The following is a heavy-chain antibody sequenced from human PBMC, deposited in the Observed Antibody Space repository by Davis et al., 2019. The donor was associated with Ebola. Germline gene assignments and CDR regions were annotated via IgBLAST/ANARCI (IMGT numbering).Heavy chain of an antibody. CDR2: KSYDGSNK. D-gene: IGHD5-18*01. CDR1: GFTFSSYG. V-gene: IGHV3-30*03. CDR3: ARSTAMVR. J-gene: IGHJ4*02. Sequence: GGSLRLSCAASGFTFSSYGMHWVRQAPGKGLEWVAVKSYDGSNKYYADSVKGRFTISRDNSKNTLYLQMNSLRAEDTAVYYCARSTAMVRWGQGTLVTVSS.